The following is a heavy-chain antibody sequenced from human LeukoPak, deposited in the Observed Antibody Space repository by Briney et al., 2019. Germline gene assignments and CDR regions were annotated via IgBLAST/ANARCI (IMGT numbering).Heavy chain of an antibody. D-gene: IGHD3-22*01. V-gene: IGHV4-59*01. CDR3: ARARQDSPNYYDGSGYYYVPYYFDY. Sequence: SETLSLTCTVSGGSISSYYWSWIRQPPGKGLEWIGYIYYSGSTNYNPSLKSRVTISVDTSKNQFSLKLSSVTAADTAVYYCARARQDSPNYYDGSGYYYVPYYFDYWGQGTLVTVSS. CDR1: GGSISSYY. J-gene: IGHJ4*02. CDR2: IYYSGST.